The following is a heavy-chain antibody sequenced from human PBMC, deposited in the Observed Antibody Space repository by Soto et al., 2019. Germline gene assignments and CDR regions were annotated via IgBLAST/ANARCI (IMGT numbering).Heavy chain of an antibody. Sequence: ASVKVSCKASGYTFTSYGISWVRQAPGQGLEWMGWISAYNGNTNYAQKLQGRVTMTTDTSTSTVYMELSSLRSEDTAVYYCASEVAGTSRFAFAIGGQGTMVTVSS. CDR3: ASEVAGTSRFAFAI. J-gene: IGHJ3*02. V-gene: IGHV1-18*01. D-gene: IGHD6-19*01. CDR2: ISAYNGNT. CDR1: GYTFTSYG.